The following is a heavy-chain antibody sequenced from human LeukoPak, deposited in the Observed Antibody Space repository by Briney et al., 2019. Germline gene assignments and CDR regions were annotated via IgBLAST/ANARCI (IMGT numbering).Heavy chain of an antibody. D-gene: IGHD4-17*01. CDR2: MSSGGST. CDR3: ARVTNRYNWFDP. V-gene: IGHV4-59*08. CDR1: GGSITGYY. Sequence: SETLSLTCNVFGGSITGYYWSWIRQPPGKGLERIGHMSSGGSTNYNPSLKSRVTISVDKSRNQFSLKLTSVTAADTAVYYCARVTNRYNWFDPWGQGTLVTVSS. J-gene: IGHJ5*02.